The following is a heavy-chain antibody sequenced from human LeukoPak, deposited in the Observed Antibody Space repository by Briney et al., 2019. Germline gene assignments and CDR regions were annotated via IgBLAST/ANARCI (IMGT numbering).Heavy chain of an antibody. Sequence: PSETLSLTCAVYGGSFSGYYWSWIRQPPRKGLEWIGEINHSGSTNYNPSLKSRVTISVDTSKNQFSLKLSSVTAADTAVYYCARGRAMITSTNFDYWGQGTLVTVSS. D-gene: IGHD3-16*01. V-gene: IGHV4-34*01. J-gene: IGHJ4*02. CDR1: GGSFSGYY. CDR3: ARGRAMITSTNFDY. CDR2: INHSGST.